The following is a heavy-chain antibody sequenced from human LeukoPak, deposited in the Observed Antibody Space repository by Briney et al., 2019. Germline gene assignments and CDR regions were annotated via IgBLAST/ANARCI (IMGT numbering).Heavy chain of an antibody. J-gene: IGHJ6*03. CDR3: ARGGAGQWLVPDYYYYYYMDV. CDR1: GGTFSSYA. CDR2: IIPILGIA. Sequence: SVKVSCKASGGTFSSYAISWVRQAPGQGLEWMGGIIPILGIANYAQKFQGRVTITADKSTSTAYMELSSLRSEDTAVYYCARGGAGQWLVPDYYYYYYMDVWGKGTTVTVSS. D-gene: IGHD6-19*01. V-gene: IGHV1-69*10.